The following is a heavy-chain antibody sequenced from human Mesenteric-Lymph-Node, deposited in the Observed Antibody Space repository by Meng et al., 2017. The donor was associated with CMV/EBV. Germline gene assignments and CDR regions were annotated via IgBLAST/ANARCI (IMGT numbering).Heavy chain of an antibody. D-gene: IGHD6-19*01. Sequence: GESLKISCAASGFTFSSYEMNWVRQAPGKGLEWVSIVYSAGITYYADSVKGRFTISRDNSKNTLYLQMNSLRPGDTAVYYCARGKRVAGGENGMDVWGQGTTVTVSS. CDR3: ARGKRVAGGENGMDV. CDR1: GFTFSSYE. CDR2: VYSAGIT. J-gene: IGHJ6*02. V-gene: IGHV3-66*02.